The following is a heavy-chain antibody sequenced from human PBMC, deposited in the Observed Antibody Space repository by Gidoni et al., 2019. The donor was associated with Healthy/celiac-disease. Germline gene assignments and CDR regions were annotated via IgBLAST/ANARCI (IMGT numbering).Heavy chain of an antibody. J-gene: IGHJ3*02. CDR2: ISGSGGST. Sequence: EVQLLESGGGLVQPGGSLRLSCAASGFTFSRYAMRWVRQAPGKGLEWVAAISGSGGSTYYADAVKGRFTISRDNSKNTLYLQMNSLRAEDTAVYYCAKAYQAGHPPDAFDIWGQGTMVTVSS. D-gene: IGHD3-10*01. CDR3: AKAYQAGHPPDAFDI. CDR1: GFTFSRYA. V-gene: IGHV3-23*01.